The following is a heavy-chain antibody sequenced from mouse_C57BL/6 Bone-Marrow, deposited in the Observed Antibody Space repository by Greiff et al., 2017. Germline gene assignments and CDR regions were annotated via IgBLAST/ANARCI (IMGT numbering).Heavy chain of an antibody. CDR3: ARESNYAMDY. Sequence: QVQLQQPGAELVMPGASVKLSCKASGYTFTSYWMHWVKPRPGQGLEWIGEIDPSDSYTNYNQKFKGKSTLTVDKSSSTAYMQLSSLTSEDSAVYYCARESNYAMDYWGQGTSVTVSS. J-gene: IGHJ4*01. D-gene: IGHD5-1*01. CDR1: GYTFTSYW. V-gene: IGHV1-69*01. CDR2: IDPSDSYT.